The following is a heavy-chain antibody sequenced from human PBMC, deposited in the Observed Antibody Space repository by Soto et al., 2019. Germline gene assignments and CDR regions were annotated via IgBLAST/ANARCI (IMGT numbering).Heavy chain of an antibody. V-gene: IGHV4-59*01. CDR3: AREDPAATCIDY. CDR1: GGSISSYY. D-gene: IGHD2-2*01. J-gene: IGHJ4*02. CDR2: IYYSGST. Sequence: QVQLQESGPGLVKPSETLSLTCTVSGGSISSYYWSWIRQPPGKGLGWIGYIYYSGSTNYNPSLKSRVTISVDTSKNQFSLKLSSVTAADTAVYYCAREDPAATCIDYWGQGTLVTVSS.